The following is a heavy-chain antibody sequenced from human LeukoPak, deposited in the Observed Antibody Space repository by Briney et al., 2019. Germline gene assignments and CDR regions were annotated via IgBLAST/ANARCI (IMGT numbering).Heavy chain of an antibody. D-gene: IGHD3-3*01. V-gene: IGHV3-48*01. CDR2: ISSSCSTI. Sequence: GGSLRLSCAASGFTFSSYSMNWVRQAPGKGLEWVSYISSSCSTIYYADSVKGRFTISRDNAKNSLYLQTNSLRAEDTAVYYCARDITMPPYYYYYMDVWGKGTTVTVSS. CDR3: ARDITMPPYYYYYMDV. CDR1: GFTFSSYS. J-gene: IGHJ6*03.